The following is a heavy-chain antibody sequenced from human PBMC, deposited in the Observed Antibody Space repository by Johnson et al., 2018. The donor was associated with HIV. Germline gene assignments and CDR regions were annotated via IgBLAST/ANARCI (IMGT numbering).Heavy chain of an antibody. Sequence: QVQLVESGGGVVQPGRSLRLSCAASGFTFSSYGMHWVRQAPGTGLEWVAVIWYDGSNKYYADSVKGRFTISRDNSKNTLYLQMNSLRAEDTAVYYCARDGNNWNYGVPDAFDIWGQGTMVTVAS. CDR2: IWYDGSNK. J-gene: IGHJ3*02. D-gene: IGHD1-7*01. CDR1: GFTFSSYG. CDR3: ARDGNNWNYGVPDAFDI. V-gene: IGHV3-33*01.